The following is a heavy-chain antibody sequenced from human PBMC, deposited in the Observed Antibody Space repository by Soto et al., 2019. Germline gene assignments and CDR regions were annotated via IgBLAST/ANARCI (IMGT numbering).Heavy chain of an antibody. V-gene: IGHV4-4*02. CDR3: AGCVGAGHYDY. CDR1: GVSISSSSW. D-gene: IGHD2-21*01. CDR2: IYHSGST. J-gene: IGHJ4*01. Sequence: QVQLQQSGPGLVKPSGTLSLTCDVSGVSISSSSWWSWVRQPPGKGLEWVGEIYHSGSTNYNPSLKSQVTISVDKSKNHFSLRLASVCAVDAAVYDGAGCVGAGHYDYWGHGSLVTVSS.